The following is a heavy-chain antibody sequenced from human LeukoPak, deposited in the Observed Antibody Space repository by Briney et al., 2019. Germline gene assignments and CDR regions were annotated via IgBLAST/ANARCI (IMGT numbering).Heavy chain of an antibody. Sequence: GGSLRLSREASGFMFRSYGMHWVRQAPGKGLECVAMVRYDGDEKYYADSVRGRFTISRDNSRNTVYLQMDSLRSDDTGIYYCARSDDHDAFDIWGQGTVVTVSS. J-gene: IGHJ3*02. CDR3: ARSDDHDAFDI. V-gene: IGHV3-30*02. CDR1: GFMFRSYG. CDR2: VRYDGDEK.